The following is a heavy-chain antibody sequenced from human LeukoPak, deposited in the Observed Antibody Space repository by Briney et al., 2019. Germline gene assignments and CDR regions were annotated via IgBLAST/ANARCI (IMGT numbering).Heavy chain of an antibody. V-gene: IGHV1-8*01. CDR1: GYTFTSYD. CDR3: SRRKIAAPPWFDP. CDR2: MNPNSGNT. Sequence: ASVKVSCKASGYTFTSYDINWVRQATGQGLEWMGWMNPNSGNTGYAQKFQGRVTMTRNTSISIAYMELSSLRSEDTAVYYCSRRKIAAPPWFDPWGQGTLVTVSS. J-gene: IGHJ5*02. D-gene: IGHD6-6*01.